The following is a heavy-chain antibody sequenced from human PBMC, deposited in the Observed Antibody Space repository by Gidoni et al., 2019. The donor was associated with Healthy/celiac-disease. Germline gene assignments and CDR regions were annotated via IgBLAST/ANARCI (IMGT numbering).Heavy chain of an antibody. CDR1: VYNFTSYA. D-gene: IGHD4-17*01. V-gene: IGHV1-3*01. Sequence: QVQLVQSGAEVRKTGASVQVSCKASVYNFTSYAMHWVLQAPGHRLEWMGWINSGNGNTQYSQKFQCRVTITRDTSASTAYMELSSLRSEDTAVYYCARSRPYGDYLYYFDYWGQGTLVTVSS. J-gene: IGHJ4*02. CDR3: ARSRPYGDYLYYFDY. CDR2: INSGNGNT.